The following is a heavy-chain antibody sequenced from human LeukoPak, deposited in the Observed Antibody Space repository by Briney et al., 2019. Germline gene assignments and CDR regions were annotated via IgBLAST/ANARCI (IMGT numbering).Heavy chain of an antibody. V-gene: IGHV3-30*03. CDR2: ISSDGSEK. D-gene: IGHD1-7*01. Sequence: GGSLRLSCAASRFTFSTYGMHWVRQAPGKGLEWVGVISSDGSEKFYADSVKGRFTLSRDNSKNTLYLQMSRLGGEDTGVYYCGTTRTGSTDFDHWGQGTLVTVSS. CDR1: RFTFSTYG. CDR3: GTTRTGSTDFDH. J-gene: IGHJ4*02.